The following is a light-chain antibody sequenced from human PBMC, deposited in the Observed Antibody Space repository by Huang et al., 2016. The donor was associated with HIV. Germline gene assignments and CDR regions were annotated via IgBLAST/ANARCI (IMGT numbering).Light chain of an antibody. CDR3: QQYNDWSPIT. Sequence: EIVMTQSPGTLSVSPGERVTLSCSANASVSSSLAWYQQVSGQPPRLLIYDASTRATGIPARFSGSGSGTNFTLTISSLQSEDFAVYYCQQYNDWSPITFGQGTRLDIK. J-gene: IGKJ5*01. CDR1: ASVSSS. V-gene: IGKV3-15*01. CDR2: DAS.